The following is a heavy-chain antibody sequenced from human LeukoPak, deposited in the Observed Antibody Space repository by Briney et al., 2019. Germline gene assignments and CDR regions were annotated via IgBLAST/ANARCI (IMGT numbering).Heavy chain of an antibody. J-gene: IGHJ4*02. D-gene: IGHD1-20*01. CDR3: ARDANWNPPYYFDY. CDR1: GYTFTNYY. CDR2: INPSGGST. Sequence: ASVKVSRKASGYTFTNYYMHWVRQAPGQGLEWMGIINPSGGSTSYAQKFQARVTMTRDTSTGTVYMEVSSLKSEDTAVYYCARDANWNPPYYFDYWGQGTLVTVSS. V-gene: IGHV1-46*01.